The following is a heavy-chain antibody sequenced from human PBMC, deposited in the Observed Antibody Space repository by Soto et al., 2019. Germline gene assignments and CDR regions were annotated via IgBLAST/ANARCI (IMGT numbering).Heavy chain of an antibody. Sequence: QVQLQESGPGLVKPSQTLSLTCTVSGGSISSGDYYWSWIRQHPGKGLEWIGYIYYSGSTYYNPSLTSRVTISVDTSKNQFSLKLSSVTAADTAVYYCAREGSYYDTSGFYYSCFDPWGQGTLVTVSS. D-gene: IGHD3-22*01. CDR3: AREGSYYDTSGFYYSCFDP. CDR2: IYYSGST. J-gene: IGHJ5*02. CDR1: GGSISSGDYY. V-gene: IGHV4-31*03.